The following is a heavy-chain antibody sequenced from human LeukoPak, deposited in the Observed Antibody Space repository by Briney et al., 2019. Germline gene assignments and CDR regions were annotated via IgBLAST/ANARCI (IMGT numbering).Heavy chain of an antibody. D-gene: IGHD2-15*01. CDR3: AKGYCSGGSCYAVFDY. J-gene: IGHJ4*02. Sequence: GGSLRLSCAASGFTFSSYAMSWVRQAPGKGLEWVSAISGSGDSTYYADSVKGRFTISRDNSKNTLYLQMNSLRAEDTAVYYCAKGYCSGGSCYAVFDYWGQGTLVTVSS. CDR2: ISGSGDST. CDR1: GFTFSSYA. V-gene: IGHV3-23*01.